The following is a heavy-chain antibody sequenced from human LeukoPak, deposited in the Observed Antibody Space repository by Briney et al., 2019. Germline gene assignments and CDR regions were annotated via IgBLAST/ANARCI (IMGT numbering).Heavy chain of an antibody. Sequence: ASVKVSCKASGYTFTSYDINWVRQATGQGLEWMGWMNPNSGNTGYAQKFQGRVTITRKTSISTAYMELSSLRSEDTAVYYCARGNFGDGYNFAYWGQGTLVTVSS. CDR1: GYTFTSYD. J-gene: IGHJ4*02. CDR2: MNPNSGNT. D-gene: IGHD5-24*01. V-gene: IGHV1-8*03. CDR3: ARGNFGDGYNFAY.